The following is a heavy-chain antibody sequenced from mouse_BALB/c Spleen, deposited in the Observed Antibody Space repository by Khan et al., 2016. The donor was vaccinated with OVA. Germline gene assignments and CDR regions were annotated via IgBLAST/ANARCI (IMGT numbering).Heavy chain of an antibody. CDR2: INPYNGGS. Sequence: VQLQQSGPELVKPGDSMKISCKASNYSFTDYTMNWVKQSHVKNLEWTGLINPYNGGSNYNQKFKGKATLTVDKSSSTAYMELLSLTSEDSAVYYCTRSGYGGFAYWGQGTLVTVSA. J-gene: IGHJ3*01. D-gene: IGHD1-2*01. CDR3: TRSGYGGFAY. V-gene: IGHV1-18*01. CDR1: NYSFTDYT.